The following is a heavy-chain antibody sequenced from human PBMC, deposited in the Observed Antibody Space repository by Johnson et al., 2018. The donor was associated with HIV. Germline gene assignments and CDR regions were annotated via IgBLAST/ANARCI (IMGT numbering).Heavy chain of an antibody. CDR2: IKQDGSEK. V-gene: IGHV3-7*05. D-gene: IGHD6-6*01. Sequence: EQLVESGGGLVQPGGSLRLSCAASGFTFSNFWMSWVRQAPGKGLEWVANIKQDGSEKYYLASVKGRFTISRDNAKNSLYLQMNSLRAEDTAVYYCKISSSTGFEFWGQGTMVTVSS. J-gene: IGHJ3*01. CDR3: KISSSTGFEF. CDR1: GFTFSNFW.